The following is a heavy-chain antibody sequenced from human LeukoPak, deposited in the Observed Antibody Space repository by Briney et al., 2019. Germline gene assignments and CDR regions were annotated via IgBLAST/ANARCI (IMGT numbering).Heavy chain of an antibody. J-gene: IGHJ4*02. V-gene: IGHV4-59*12. CDR1: GGSISSYY. Sequence: SETLSLTCTVSGGSISSYYWSWIRQPPGKGLEWIGYIYYSGSTNYNPSLKSRVTISVDTSKNQFSLKLSSVTAADTAVYYCARDARDIVVVPAWYFDYWGQGTLVTVSS. D-gene: IGHD2-2*01. CDR2: IYYSGST. CDR3: ARDARDIVVVPAWYFDY.